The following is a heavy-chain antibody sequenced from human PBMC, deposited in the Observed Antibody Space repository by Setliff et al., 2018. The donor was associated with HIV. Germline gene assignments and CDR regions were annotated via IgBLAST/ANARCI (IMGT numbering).Heavy chain of an antibody. CDR3: ARQSTTSRDFDS. J-gene: IGHJ4*02. CDR2: FHHSGST. D-gene: IGHD2-2*01. V-gene: IGHV4-38-2*01. Sequence: PSETLSLTCSVSGYSINTAYYWGWIRQSPGKGLEWIGGFHHSGSTHYNPSLKSRVTISGQTSNNQFSLQLGSVTAADTAVYYCARQSTTSRDFDSWGQGTLVTVSS. CDR1: GYSINTAYY.